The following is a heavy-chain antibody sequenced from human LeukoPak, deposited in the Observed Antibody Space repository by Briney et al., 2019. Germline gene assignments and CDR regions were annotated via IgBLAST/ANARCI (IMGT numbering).Heavy chain of an antibody. CDR3: ARDRFDYALDY. Sequence: PGGSLRLSCAASGFTFSSFWMTWVRQAPGKGLEWVANIRQDGNEKFYVDSVKGRFTISRDNARNSVYLQMSSLRAEDTAVYYCARDRFDYALDYWGQGALVAVSS. CDR2: IRQDGNEK. CDR1: GFTFSSFW. V-gene: IGHV3-7*01. J-gene: IGHJ4*02. D-gene: IGHD4-17*01.